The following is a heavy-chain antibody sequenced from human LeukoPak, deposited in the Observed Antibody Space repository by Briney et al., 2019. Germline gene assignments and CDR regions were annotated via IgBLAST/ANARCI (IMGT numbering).Heavy chain of an antibody. CDR3: ARGEDYGDYFDY. J-gene: IGHJ4*02. CDR2: IYSAGST. V-gene: IGHV3-53*01. D-gene: IGHD4-17*01. Sequence: GGSLRLSCAASGFTVSSNYMNWVRQAPGKGLEWVSVIYSAGSTYYADSVRGRFTVSRDNPKNTLYLQMNSLRAEDTAVYYCARGEDYGDYFDYWGQGTLVTVSS. CDR1: GFTVSSNY.